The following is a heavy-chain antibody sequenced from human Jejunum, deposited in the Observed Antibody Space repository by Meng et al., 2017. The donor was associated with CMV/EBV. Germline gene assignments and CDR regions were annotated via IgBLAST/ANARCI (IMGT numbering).Heavy chain of an antibody. CDR3: ARGPGASTREGFDY. CDR2: FYSSDTY. CDR1: GGSVNNYY. J-gene: IGHJ4*02. Sequence: HPQGSGPGLVRPSQTLSLHCTVSGGSVNNYYWSWIRQSAGKGLEWIGRFYSSDTYNYHPSLDSRVTMSLDTSKNQFSLNLRSVTAADTATYYCARGPGASTREGFDYWGLGTLVTVSS. D-gene: IGHD1-26*01. V-gene: IGHV4-4*07.